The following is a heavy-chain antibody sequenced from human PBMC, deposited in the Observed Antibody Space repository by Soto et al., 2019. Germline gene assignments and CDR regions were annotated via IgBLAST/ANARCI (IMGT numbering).Heavy chain of an antibody. J-gene: IGHJ6*02. CDR1: GGSISSGGYS. V-gene: IGHV4-30-2*01. CDR2: IYHSGST. Sequence: SETLSLTCAVSGGSISSGGYSWSWIRQPPGKGLEWIGYIYHSGSTYYDPPLKSRVTISVDRSKNQFSLKLSSVTAADTAVYYCARGFWSGYYPDYYYYVIAVCGQGTTVPVSS. CDR3: ARGFWSGYYPDYYYYVIAV. D-gene: IGHD3-3*01.